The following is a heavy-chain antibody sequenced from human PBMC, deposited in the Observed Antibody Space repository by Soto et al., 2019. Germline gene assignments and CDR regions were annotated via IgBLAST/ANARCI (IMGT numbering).Heavy chain of an antibody. D-gene: IGHD3-16*01. V-gene: IGHV3-7*05. CDR2: IKEDGSEK. Sequence: GGSLRLSCAASGFAFRSYWMSWVRQAPGKGLEWVANIKEDGSEKYYGDPVKGRFTISRDNTKNSLYLQMDNLRAEDTAIYYCARVSAGKSLFIPVWGKASYSYYNGMDVWGQGTTVTVSS. J-gene: IGHJ6*02. CDR3: ARVSAGKSLFIPVWGKASYSYYNGMDV. CDR1: GFAFRSYW.